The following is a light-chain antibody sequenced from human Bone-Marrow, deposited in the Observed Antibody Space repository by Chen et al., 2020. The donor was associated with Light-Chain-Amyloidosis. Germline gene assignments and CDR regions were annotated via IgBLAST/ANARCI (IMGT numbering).Light chain of an antibody. CDR2: EDD. Sequence: NFMLTQHHSLSESPGKTVIISRIRSSGSIATNYVQWYQQRPGSTPTTVIYEDDQRPSGVPDRFSGSIDRSSNSASLAISGLKTEDEADYYCQSYQGSSQGVFGGGTKLTVL. V-gene: IGLV6-57*01. J-gene: IGLJ3*02. CDR1: SGSIATNY. CDR3: QSYQGSSQGV.